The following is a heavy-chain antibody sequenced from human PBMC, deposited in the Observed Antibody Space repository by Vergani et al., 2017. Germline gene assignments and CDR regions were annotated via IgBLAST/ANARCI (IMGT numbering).Heavy chain of an antibody. CDR1: GGTFSSYA. CDR2: IIPIFGTA. Sequence: QGQLAQSGAEVKKPGSSVKVSCKASGGTFSSYAISWVRQAPGQGLEWMGRIIPIFGTANYAQKCQGRVTITADESTSTAYMELSSLRPEDTAVYYCASLARDMGSGSYWGADGMDVWGQGTTVTVSS. CDR3: ASLARDMGSGSYWGADGMDV. J-gene: IGHJ6*02. V-gene: IGHV1-69*13. D-gene: IGHD3-10*01.